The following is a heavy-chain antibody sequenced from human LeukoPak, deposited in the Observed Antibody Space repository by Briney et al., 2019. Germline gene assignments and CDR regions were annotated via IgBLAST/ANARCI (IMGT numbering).Heavy chain of an antibody. V-gene: IGHV3-48*02. D-gene: IGHD3-9*01. Sequence: GGSLRLSCAASGFVFGSYSMNWVRQAPGKGLEWISYIGGSGSVVIYAASVKGRFTMSRDNAKNSLYLQMNSLGDEDTAVYYCVRDQDWASDFWGRGTLVAVSS. CDR1: GFVFGSYS. CDR3: VRDQDWASDF. J-gene: IGHJ3*01. CDR2: IGGSGSVV.